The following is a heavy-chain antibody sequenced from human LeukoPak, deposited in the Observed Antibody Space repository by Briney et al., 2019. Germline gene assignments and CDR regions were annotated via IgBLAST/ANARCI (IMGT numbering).Heavy chain of an antibody. D-gene: IGHD2-2*01. CDR1: AYTFTSSF. Sequence: ASVTVSRKASAYTFTSSFMHWVRQAPGQGLEWMGIINPSGGSPTYAQKFQGRVTMTRDTSTSTVYMELSSRRSEDTARYYCARDSSSSSLADPGGEGTLVTVP. CDR3: ARDSSSSSLADP. CDR2: INPSGGSP. J-gene: IGHJ5*02. V-gene: IGHV1-46*01.